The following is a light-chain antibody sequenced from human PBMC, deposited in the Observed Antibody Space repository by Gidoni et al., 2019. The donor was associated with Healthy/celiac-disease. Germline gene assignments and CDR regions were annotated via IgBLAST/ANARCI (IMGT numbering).Light chain of an antibody. Sequence: QSALTQPASVSGSPGQSITISCTGTSSDVGGYNYVSWYQQHPGKAPKLMIYEVSNRPSGVSNRFSGSKSGNTASLTISGLQAEDEADYYCSSYTSSSGRNVVFGGGTKLTVL. CDR1: SSDVGGYNY. J-gene: IGLJ2*01. V-gene: IGLV2-14*01. CDR2: EVS. CDR3: SSYTSSSGRNVV.